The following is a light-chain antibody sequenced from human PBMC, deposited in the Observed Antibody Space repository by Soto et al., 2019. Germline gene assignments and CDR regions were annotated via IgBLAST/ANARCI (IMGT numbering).Light chain of an antibody. V-gene: IGLV2-23*01. J-gene: IGLJ2*01. CDR3: CSYAGSSTFVV. CDR2: EGS. CDR1: ISDVGSYNL. Sequence: QSALTQPASVSCSPGQSITISCTGTISDVGSYNLVSWYQQQPGKAPKLMIYEGSKRPSGVSNRFSCSKSGNTASLTISGLQAEDEADYYCCSYAGSSTFVVFGGGTKLTVL.